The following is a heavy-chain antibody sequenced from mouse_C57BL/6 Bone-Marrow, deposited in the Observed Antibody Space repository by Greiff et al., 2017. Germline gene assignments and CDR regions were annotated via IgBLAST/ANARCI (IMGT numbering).Heavy chain of an antibody. J-gene: IGHJ2*01. D-gene: IGHD1-1*01. V-gene: IGHV1-52*01. CDR3: AMTIFITAVGGYCDY. Sequence: QVQLQQPGAELVRPGSSVKLSCKASGYTFTSYWMHWVKQRPIQGLEWIGNIDPSDSETHYNQKFKDKATLTVDKSSSTAYMQLSCLTSEDSAVYDCAMTIFITAVGGYCDYWGQGTTLTVSS. CDR1: GYTFTSYW. CDR2: IDPSDSET.